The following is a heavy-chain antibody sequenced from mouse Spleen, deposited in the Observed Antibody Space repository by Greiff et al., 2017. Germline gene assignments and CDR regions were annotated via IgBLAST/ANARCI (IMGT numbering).Heavy chain of an antibody. CDR3: ARYDYDSYYAMDY. V-gene: IGHV2-6*02. J-gene: IGHJ4*01. CDR2: IWSDGST. CDR1: GFSLTSYG. D-gene: IGHD2-4*01. Sequence: QVQLQQSGPGLVAPSQSLSITCTVSGFSLTSYGVHWVRQPPGKGLEWLVVIWSDGSTTYNSALKSRLSISKDNSKSQVFLKMNSLQTDDTAMYYCARYDYDSYYAMDYWGQGTSVTVSS.